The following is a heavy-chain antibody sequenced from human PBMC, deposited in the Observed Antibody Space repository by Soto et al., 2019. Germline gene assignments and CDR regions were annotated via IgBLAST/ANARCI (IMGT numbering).Heavy chain of an antibody. CDR2: IQYSGTI. CDR3: ARAHRYYDYPDI. D-gene: IGHD3-22*01. V-gene: IGHV4-30-4*01. CDR1: GASVNSGDYY. Sequence: QVQLQESGPGLVKASQTLSLTCTVSGASVNSGDYYWSWVRQPPGRGLEWIGYIQYSGTIYYNPSLKSRVQILVETFKNPFSLEVSSVTAADTAVYYCARAHRYYDYPDIWGQGTTVTVSS. J-gene: IGHJ3*02.